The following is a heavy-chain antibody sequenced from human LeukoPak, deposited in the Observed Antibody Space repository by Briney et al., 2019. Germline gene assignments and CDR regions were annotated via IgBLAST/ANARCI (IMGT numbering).Heavy chain of an antibody. CDR1: GGSFSGYY. Sequence: SETLSLTCAVYGGSFSGYYWSWIRQPAGKGLKWIGRIYTSGSTNYNPSLKSRVTISVDTSKNQFSLKLSSVTAADTAVYYCARGAYDILTGYYNQNYYYYMDVWGKGTTVTISS. CDR2: IYTSGST. J-gene: IGHJ6*03. CDR3: ARGAYDILTGYYNQNYYYYMDV. D-gene: IGHD3-9*01. V-gene: IGHV4-59*10.